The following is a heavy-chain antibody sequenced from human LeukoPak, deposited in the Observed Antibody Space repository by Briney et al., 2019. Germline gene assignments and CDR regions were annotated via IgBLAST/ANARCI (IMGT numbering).Heavy chain of an antibody. CDR2: TYYRSKWYN. CDR1: GDSVSSNSAA. D-gene: IGHD5-18*01. V-gene: IGHV6-1*01. J-gene: IGHJ6*03. CDR3: AREVSTDTAMVTSHTDMDV. Sequence: SQTLSLTCAISGDSVSSNSAAWNWIRQSPSRGLEWLGRTYYRSKWYNDYAVSLKSRITINPDTSKNQFSLQLNSVTPEDTAVYYCAREVSTDTAMVTSHTDMDVWGKGTTVTVSS.